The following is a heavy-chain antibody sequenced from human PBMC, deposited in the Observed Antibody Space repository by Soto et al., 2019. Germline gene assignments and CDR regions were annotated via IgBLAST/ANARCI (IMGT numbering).Heavy chain of an antibody. CDR3: ARDDLLGYCSGGSCTPVGYGMDV. CDR1: GYTFTSYY. Sequence: QVQLVQSGAEVKKPGASVKVSCKASGYTFTSYYMHWVRQAPGQGLEWMGIINPSGVSTSYAQKFQRSVRMTSDTSTSTDYMELSSLRAADTAVYYCARDDLLGYCSGGSCTPVGYGMDVWGRGTTVTVSS. CDR2: INPSGVST. J-gene: IGHJ6*02. D-gene: IGHD2-15*01. V-gene: IGHV1-46*01.